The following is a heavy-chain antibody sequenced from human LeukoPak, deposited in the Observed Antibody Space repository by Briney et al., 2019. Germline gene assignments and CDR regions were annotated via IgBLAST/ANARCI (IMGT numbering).Heavy chain of an antibody. CDR2: ISGSGGST. V-gene: IGHV3-23*01. J-gene: IGHJ4*02. CDR3: AKDRGITGTTDY. D-gene: IGHD1-7*01. CDR1: GFTFSSYA. Sequence: GGSLRLSCAASGFTFSSYAMSWVRQAPGKGLEWVSAISGSGGSTYYADSVKGRFTISRDNSKNTLYLQMDSLRAEDTAVYYCAKDRGITGTTDYWGQGTLVTVSS.